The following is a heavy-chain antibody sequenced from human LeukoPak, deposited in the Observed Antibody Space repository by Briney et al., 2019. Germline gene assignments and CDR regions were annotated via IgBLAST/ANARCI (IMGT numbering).Heavy chain of an antibody. D-gene: IGHD3-22*01. Sequence: PGGSLRLSCAASGFTFSSYAMSWVRQAPGQGLERLSAISGSGFSTHYADSVKGRFTISRDNSKTTLFLQMNSLRAEDTALYYCAKDIEVAITGHYFDLWGRGTLVAVSS. J-gene: IGHJ2*01. CDR1: GFTFSSYA. CDR3: AKDIEVAITGHYFDL. CDR2: ISGSGFST. V-gene: IGHV3-23*01.